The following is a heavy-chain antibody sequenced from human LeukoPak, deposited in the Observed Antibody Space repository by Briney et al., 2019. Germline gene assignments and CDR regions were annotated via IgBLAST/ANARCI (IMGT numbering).Heavy chain of an antibody. CDR3: ARGPSRGYSGYGRGMDV. J-gene: IGHJ6*02. CDR2: INHSGST. Sequence: SETLSLTCAVYGGSFSGYYWSWIRQPPGKGLEWIGEINHSGSTNYNPSLKSRVTISVDTSKNQFSLKLSSVTAADTAVYYCARGPSRGYSGYGRGMDVWGQGTTVTVSS. V-gene: IGHV4-34*01. D-gene: IGHD5-12*01. CDR1: GGSFSGYY.